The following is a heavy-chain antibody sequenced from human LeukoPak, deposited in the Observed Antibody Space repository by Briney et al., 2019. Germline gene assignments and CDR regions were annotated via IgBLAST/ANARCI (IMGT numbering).Heavy chain of an antibody. V-gene: IGHV4-59*08. CDR3: ARHAVDAFDI. Sequence: PSETLSLTCTVSGGSISSYYWSWIRQPPGKGLEWIGYIYYSGSTNYNPSLKSRVTISVDTSKNQFSLKLSSVTAADTAVYYCARHAVDAFDIWGQGTMVTVFS. CDR2: IYYSGST. J-gene: IGHJ3*02. CDR1: GGSISSYY.